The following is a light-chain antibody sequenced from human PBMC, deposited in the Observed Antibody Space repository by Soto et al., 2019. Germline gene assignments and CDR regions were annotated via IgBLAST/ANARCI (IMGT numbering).Light chain of an antibody. CDR3: QSYDSSTLRAPYV. Sequence: QSVLTQPPSVSGAPGQRVTISCTGSSSNIGAGFGVHWYQQLPGTGPKLLISGDGNRPSGVPDRFSASKSGTSASLAITGLQAEDEADYYCQSYDSSTLRAPYVFGTGTKLTVL. CDR1: SSNIGAGFG. J-gene: IGLJ1*01. CDR2: GDG. V-gene: IGLV1-40*01.